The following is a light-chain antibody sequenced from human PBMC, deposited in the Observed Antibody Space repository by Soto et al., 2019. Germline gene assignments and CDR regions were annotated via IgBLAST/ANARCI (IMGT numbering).Light chain of an antibody. CDR2: EVS. V-gene: IGLV2-14*01. CDR1: SSDVGGYNY. J-gene: IGLJ3*02. CDR3: CSYTRSSTWV. Sequence: QSALTQPASVSGSPGQSITISCTGTSSDVGGYNYVSWYQQHPGKAPKLMIYEVSNRSSGVSNRFSGSKSGNTASLTISGLQAEDEADYYCCSYTRSSTWVFGVGTKLTVL.